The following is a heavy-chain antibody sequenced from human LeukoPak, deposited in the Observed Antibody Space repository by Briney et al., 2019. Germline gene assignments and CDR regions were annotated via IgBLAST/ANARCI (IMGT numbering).Heavy chain of an antibody. CDR3: AGALPAVPFDYYYYMDV. V-gene: IGHV3-66*02. CDR2: IYSGGST. J-gene: IGHJ6*03. D-gene: IGHD2-2*01. Sequence: QPGGSLRLSCAASGFTVSSNYMSWVRQAPGKGLEWVLVIYSGGSTYYADSVKGRFTISRDNSKNTLYLQMNSLRAEDTAVYYCAGALPAVPFDYYYYMDVWGKGTTVTVSS. CDR1: GFTVSSNY.